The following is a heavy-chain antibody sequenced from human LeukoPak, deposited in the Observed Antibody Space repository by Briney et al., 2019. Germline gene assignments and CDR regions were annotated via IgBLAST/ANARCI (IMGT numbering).Heavy chain of an antibody. D-gene: IGHD1-26*01. CDR2: INPNSGGT. CDR3: ARDPGVGAINFDY. CDR1: GYTFTGYY. V-gene: IGHV1-2*02. J-gene: IGHJ4*02. Sequence: ASVKVSCKASGYTFTGYYMHWVRQAPGQGLEWMGWINPNSGGTNYAQKFQGRVTMTRDTSISTAYMELSRLRSDDTAVYYCARDPGVGAINFDYWGQGTLVTVSS.